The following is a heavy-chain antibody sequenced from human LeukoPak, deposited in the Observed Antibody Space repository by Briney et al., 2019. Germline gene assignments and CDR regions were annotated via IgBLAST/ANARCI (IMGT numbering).Heavy chain of an antibody. CDR1: GFTVSSNY. Sequence: GGSLRLSCAASGFTVSSNYMSWVRQAPGKGLEWVSVIYSGGSTYYADSVKGRFTISRDNSKNTLYLQMNSLRAEDTAVYYCAKGPFSTYDYYGLDVWGQGTTVTASS. CDR2: IYSGGST. D-gene: IGHD2-2*01. V-gene: IGHV3-53*01. J-gene: IGHJ6*02. CDR3: AKGPFSTYDYYGLDV.